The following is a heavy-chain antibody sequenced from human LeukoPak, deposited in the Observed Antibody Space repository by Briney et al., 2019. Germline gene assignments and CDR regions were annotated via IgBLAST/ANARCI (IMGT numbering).Heavy chain of an antibody. J-gene: IGHJ4*02. CDR1: GYTFNHHG. V-gene: IGHV1-18*01. Sequence: ASVKVSCKASGYTFNHHGISWVRQAPGQGLEWMGWISAYNGDTNYEPKFQGRVTITADKSTSTAYMELSSLRSEDTAVYYCASYAVGAQYYFDYWGQGTLVTVSS. D-gene: IGHD1-26*01. CDR2: ISAYNGDT. CDR3: ASYAVGAQYYFDY.